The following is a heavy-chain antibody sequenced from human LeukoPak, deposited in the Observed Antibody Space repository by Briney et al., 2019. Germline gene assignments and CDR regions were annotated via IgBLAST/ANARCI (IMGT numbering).Heavy chain of an antibody. J-gene: IGHJ4*02. CDR1: GGTFSSYA. CDR2: IIPIFGTA. V-gene: IGHV1-69*05. CDR3: ARGPPVREQQLDY. D-gene: IGHD1/OR15-1a*01. Sequence: ASVKVSCKASGGTFSSYAISWVRQAPGQGLEWMGGIIPIFGTANYAQKFQGRVTMTRDTSTSTVYMELSSLRSEDTAVYYCARGPPVREQQLDYWGQGTLVTVSS.